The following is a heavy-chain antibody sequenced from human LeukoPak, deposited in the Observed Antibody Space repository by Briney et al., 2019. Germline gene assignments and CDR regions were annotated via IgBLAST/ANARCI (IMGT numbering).Heavy chain of an antibody. CDR3: ARIQGTSVDYFFDY. Sequence: GGSLRLSCAASGFTFSNYAMSWVRQAPGKGLEWVSAIIRRGGFTYYADSVKGQFTISRDNSKNTLYLQMNSLRAGDTAVYYCARIQGTSVDYFFDYWGQGTLVTVSS. CDR2: IIRRGGFT. CDR1: GFTFSNYA. V-gene: IGHV3-23*01. D-gene: IGHD5/OR15-5a*01. J-gene: IGHJ4*02.